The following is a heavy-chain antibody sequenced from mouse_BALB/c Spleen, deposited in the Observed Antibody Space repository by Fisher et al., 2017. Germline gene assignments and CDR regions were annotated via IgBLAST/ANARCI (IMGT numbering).Heavy chain of an antibody. V-gene: IGHV5-9-1*01. D-gene: IGHD2-3*01. Sequence: RFTISRDNAKNTLYLQMSSLRSEDTAMYYCANDGFYYAMDYWGQGTSVTVSS. J-gene: IGHJ4*01. CDR3: ANDGFYYAMDY.